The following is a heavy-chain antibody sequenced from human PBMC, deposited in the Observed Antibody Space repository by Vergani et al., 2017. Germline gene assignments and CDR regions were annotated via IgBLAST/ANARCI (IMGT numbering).Heavy chain of an antibody. CDR3: ARAGFCTRTTCNSYLPFDY. D-gene: IGHD2-2*01. J-gene: IGHJ4*02. CDR1: GFTFSDYF. Sequence: VQMVESGGDLVKPGGSLRLSCAASGFTFSDYFMNWIRQAPGKGLEWVSYISDSGTTIYYADSVKGRFTISRDNGKKSLYLQMNSLRAEDTAVYYCARAGFCTRTTCNSYLPFDYWGQGALVTVSS. V-gene: IGHV3-11*01. CDR2: ISDSGTTI.